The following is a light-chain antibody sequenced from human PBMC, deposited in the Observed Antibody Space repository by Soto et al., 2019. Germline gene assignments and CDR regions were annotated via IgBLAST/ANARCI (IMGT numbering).Light chain of an antibody. V-gene: IGKV1-5*01. CDR1: QSIRSW. CDR2: DAS. J-gene: IGKJ5*01. CDR3: QQANSFPIT. Sequence: IQMTKTPSTLSASVGDRVTITCRASQSIRSWLAWYQQKPGKAPKLLIYDASDLGSGVPSRFSGSGSGTEFTLTISSLQPDDFATYYCQQANSFPITFGQGTRLEIK.